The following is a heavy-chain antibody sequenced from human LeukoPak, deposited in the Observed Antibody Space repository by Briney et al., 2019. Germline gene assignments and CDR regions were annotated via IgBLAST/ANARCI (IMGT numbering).Heavy chain of an antibody. V-gene: IGHV3-11*04. CDR3: AKGGTTVTRYVDY. J-gene: IGHJ4*02. CDR1: GFTFSDYY. Sequence: GGSLRLSCAASGFTFSDYYMSWIRQAPGKGLEWVSYISSSGSTIYYADSVKGRFTISRDNSKNAVYLQMNSLGAQDTAVYYCAKGGTTVTRYVDYWGQGTLVTVSS. D-gene: IGHD4-17*01. CDR2: ISSSGSTI.